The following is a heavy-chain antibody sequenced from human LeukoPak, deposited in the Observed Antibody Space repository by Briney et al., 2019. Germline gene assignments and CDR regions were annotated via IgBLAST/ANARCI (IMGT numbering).Heavy chain of an antibody. Sequence: GGSLRLSCAASGFTFSSYGMSWVRQAPGKGLEWVSAISGSGGSTYYADSAKGRFTISRDNSKNTLYLQMNSLRAEDTAVYYCAKGAYYYGSGSYFDYWGQGTLVTVSS. CDR2: ISGSGGST. J-gene: IGHJ4*02. V-gene: IGHV3-23*01. CDR1: GFTFSSYG. D-gene: IGHD3-10*01. CDR3: AKGAYYYGSGSYFDY.